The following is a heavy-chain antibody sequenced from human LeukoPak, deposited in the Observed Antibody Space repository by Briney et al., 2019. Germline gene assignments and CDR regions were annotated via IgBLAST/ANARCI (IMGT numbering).Heavy chain of an antibody. CDR2: ISGSGGST. CDR1: GFTFSTYA. V-gene: IGHV3-23*01. Sequence: PGGSLRLSCAASGFTFSTYAMSWVRQAPGKGLEWVSAISGSGGSTYYADSVKGRFTISIDNSKNTLYLQMNSLRAEDTAVYYCVKSGLVPGEVFYYFDYWGQGILVTVSS. CDR3: VKSGLVPGEVFYYFDY. J-gene: IGHJ4*02. D-gene: IGHD2-8*02.